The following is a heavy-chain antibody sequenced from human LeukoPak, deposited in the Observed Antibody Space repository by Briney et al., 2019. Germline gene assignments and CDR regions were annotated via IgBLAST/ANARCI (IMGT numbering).Heavy chain of an antibody. CDR3: ARTDTPWIQLWFGELGY. CDR2: ISSSGSTI. J-gene: IGHJ4*02. D-gene: IGHD5-18*01. Sequence: GGSLRLSCAASGFTFSSYEMNWVRQAPGKGLEWVSYISSSGSTIYYADSVKGRFTISRDNAKNSLYLQMNSLRAEDTAVYYCARTDTPWIQLWFGELGYWGQGTLVTVSS. V-gene: IGHV3-48*03. CDR1: GFTFSSYE.